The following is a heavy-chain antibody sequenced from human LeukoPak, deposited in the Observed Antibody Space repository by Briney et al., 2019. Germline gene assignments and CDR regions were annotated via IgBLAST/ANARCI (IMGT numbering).Heavy chain of an antibody. V-gene: IGHV4-59*01. CDR2: IYYSGST. J-gene: IGHJ4*02. D-gene: IGHD6-13*01. Sequence: SETLSLTCTVSGGSISGYYWSWIRQPPGRGLEWIGYIYYSGSTNYNPPPKSRVTISVDTSKNQFSLRLSSVTAADTAVYYCARGKGSSWPERWGQGTLVTVSS. CDR3: ARGKGSSWPER. CDR1: GGSISGYY.